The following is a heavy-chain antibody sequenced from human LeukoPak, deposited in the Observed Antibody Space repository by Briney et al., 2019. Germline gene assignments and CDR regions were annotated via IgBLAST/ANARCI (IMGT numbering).Heavy chain of an antibody. J-gene: IGHJ4*02. D-gene: IGHD3-16*01. Sequence: GGSLRLSCAASGFTFSTSAMNWVRQVPGKGLEWVSSIDLDSSHIYYAASVRGRFTISRDNARSSVYLQMNSLRVEDTALYYCARDPSRYLRVGHHDYWGQGTLVAVSS. CDR3: ARDPSRYLRVGHHDY. CDR2: IDLDSSHI. V-gene: IGHV3-21*01. CDR1: GFTFSTSA.